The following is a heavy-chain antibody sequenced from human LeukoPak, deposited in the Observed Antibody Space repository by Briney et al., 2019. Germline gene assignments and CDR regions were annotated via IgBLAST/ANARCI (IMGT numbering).Heavy chain of an antibody. Sequence: SETLSLTCTVSGYSISSGYYWGWIRQPPGKGLEWIGIIYHSGTTYYNPSLKSRVTISVDTSKNQFSLKLSSVTAADTAVYYCARFSSSWYYFDYWGQGTLVTVSS. D-gene: IGHD6-13*01. J-gene: IGHJ4*02. CDR3: ARFSSSWYYFDY. CDR2: IYHSGTT. CDR1: GYSISSGYY. V-gene: IGHV4-38-2*02.